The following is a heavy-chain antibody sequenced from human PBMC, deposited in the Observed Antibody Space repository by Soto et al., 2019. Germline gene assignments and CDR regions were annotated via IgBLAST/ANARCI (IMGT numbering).Heavy chain of an antibody. CDR1: GFTFSSYA. Sequence: GGSLRLSCTASGFTFSSYAMIWVRQAPGKGLEWVSAISGSGGSTYYADSVKGRFTISRDNSKNTLYLQMNSLRAEDTAVYYCAKGGLIAARLDYYYYYMDVWGKGTTVTVSS. D-gene: IGHD6-6*01. J-gene: IGHJ6*03. V-gene: IGHV3-23*01. CDR2: ISGSGGST. CDR3: AKGGLIAARLDYYYYYMDV.